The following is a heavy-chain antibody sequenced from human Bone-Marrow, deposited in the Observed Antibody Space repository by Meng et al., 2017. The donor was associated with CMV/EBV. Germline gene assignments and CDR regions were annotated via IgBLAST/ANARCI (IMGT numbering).Heavy chain of an antibody. D-gene: IGHD3-3*01. Sequence: SETLSLTCAVYGGSFSGYYWSWIRQPPGRGLEWIGEINHSGSTNYNPSLKSRVTISVDTSKNQFSLKLSSVTAADTAVYYCARVSITIFGGVIFYYFDYWGQGTLVTVSS. CDR3: ARVSITIFGGVIFYYFDY. CDR1: GGSFSGYY. J-gene: IGHJ4*02. CDR2: INHSGST. V-gene: IGHV4-34*01.